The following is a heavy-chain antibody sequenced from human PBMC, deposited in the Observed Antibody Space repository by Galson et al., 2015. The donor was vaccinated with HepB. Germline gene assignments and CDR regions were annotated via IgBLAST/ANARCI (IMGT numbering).Heavy chain of an antibody. CDR1: GFTVSSNY. V-gene: IGHV3-53*01. D-gene: IGHD5-24*01. CDR2: IYSGGST. Sequence: SLRLSCAASGFTVSSNYMSWVRQAPGKELEWVSVIYSGGSTYYADSVKGRFTISRDNSKNTLYLQMNSLRAEDTAVYYCASRDGYTLRDYYYGMDVWGQGTTVTVSS. CDR3: ASRDGYTLRDYYYGMDV. J-gene: IGHJ6*02.